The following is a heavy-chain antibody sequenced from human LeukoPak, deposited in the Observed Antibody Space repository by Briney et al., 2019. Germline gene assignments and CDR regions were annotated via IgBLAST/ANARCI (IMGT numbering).Heavy chain of an antibody. D-gene: IGHD4-17*01. Sequence: GGSLRLSCAASGFTFSSYGMHWVRQAPGKGLEWVALISDDGGKKYYADSVKGRFTISRDNSKNTLYLQMNSLRAEGTALYYCAKDLDHDYDDYGLDYWGQGTLVTVSS. CDR1: GFTFSSYG. CDR2: ISDDGGKK. V-gene: IGHV3-30*18. CDR3: AKDLDHDYDDYGLDY. J-gene: IGHJ4*02.